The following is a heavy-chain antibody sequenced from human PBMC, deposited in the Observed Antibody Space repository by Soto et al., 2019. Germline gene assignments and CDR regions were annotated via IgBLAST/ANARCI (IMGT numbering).Heavy chain of an antibody. Sequence: SETLSLTCTVADGSIVSSSCYWGWIRKPPGKGLEWIGSIYYSGSTYYNQSLKSRVPISVDTSKNQFSLQLSSVTAADTAVYYCARYPNPKGQPTRLYYCDYWGQGTLVTVSS. CDR2: IYYSGST. CDR1: DGSIVSSSCY. CDR3: ARYPNPKGQPTRLYYCDY. D-gene: IGHD6-25*01. J-gene: IGHJ4*02. V-gene: IGHV4-39*01.